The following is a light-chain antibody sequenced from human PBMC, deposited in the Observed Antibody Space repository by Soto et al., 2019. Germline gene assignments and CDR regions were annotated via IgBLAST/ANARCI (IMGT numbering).Light chain of an antibody. Sequence: EIVLTQSPGTLSLSPGERATLSCRASQSVRTSYLAWYQQKLGQAPRLLIYGGSIRATGVPDRFSGGGSGTDFTLTISRLEPEDSAVYFCHGQQFPSSTMYTFGQGTKLEIK. V-gene: IGKV3-20*01. CDR1: QSVRTSY. CDR3: HGQQFPSSTMYT. CDR2: GGS. J-gene: IGKJ2*01.